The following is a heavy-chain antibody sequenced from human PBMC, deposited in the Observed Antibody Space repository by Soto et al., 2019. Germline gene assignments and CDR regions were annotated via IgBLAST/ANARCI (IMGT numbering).Heavy chain of an antibody. D-gene: IGHD2-21*02. Sequence: EVQLVDSGGGLVKPGGSLRLSCAASGFTFSSSNMNWVRQTPGKGLEWVSSITASSSYKYYADPVKGRFTVSRDNDKNSLYLEMNSLRAEDTALYYCSRGDYCAGGACCYVSWGQGTLVTVSS. CDR3: SRGDYCAGGACCYVS. J-gene: IGHJ5*02. CDR1: GFTFSSSN. CDR2: ITASSSYK. V-gene: IGHV3-21*02.